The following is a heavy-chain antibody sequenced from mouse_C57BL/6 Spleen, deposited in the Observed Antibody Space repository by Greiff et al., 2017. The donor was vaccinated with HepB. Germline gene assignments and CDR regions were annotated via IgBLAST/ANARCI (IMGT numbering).Heavy chain of an antibody. D-gene: IGHD2-1*01. CDR1: GFTFSDYG. V-gene: IGHV5-17*01. Sequence: EVHLVESGGGLVKPGGSLKLSCAASGFTFSDYGMHWVRQAPEKGLEWVAYISSGSSTIYYADTVKGRFTISRDNAKNTLFLQMTSLRSEDTAMYYCAREIYYGNYVSAYWGQGTLVTVSA. CDR3: AREIYYGNYVSAY. CDR2: ISSGSSTI. J-gene: IGHJ3*01.